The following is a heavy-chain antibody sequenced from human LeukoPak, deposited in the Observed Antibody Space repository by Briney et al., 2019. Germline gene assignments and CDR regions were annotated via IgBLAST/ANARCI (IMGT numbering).Heavy chain of an antibody. CDR2: MNQDGSEI. D-gene: IGHD4-17*01. CDR1: GFTFSRYW. V-gene: IGHV3-7*01. Sequence: PGGSLRLSCVGSGFTFSRYWLNWVRQAPGKGLEWVANMNQDGSEIYYLDSVKGRFTISRDNAKNSVYLQMNSLRVEDTAVYYCARDFAGDRDYWGQGTLVTVSS. CDR3: ARDFAGDRDY. J-gene: IGHJ4*02.